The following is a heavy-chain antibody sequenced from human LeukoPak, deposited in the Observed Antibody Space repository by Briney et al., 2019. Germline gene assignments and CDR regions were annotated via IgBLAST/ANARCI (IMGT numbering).Heavy chain of an antibody. CDR2: IYPGDSDT. Sequence: GESLKISCKGSGYSFTSYWIGWVRQMPGKGLEWMGIIYPGDSDTRYSPSFQGQVTISADKSISTAYLQWSSLKASDTAMYYCARRKRPNYYDSSGYYSIYFDYWGQGTLVTVSS. CDR3: ARRKRPNYYDSSGYYSIYFDY. V-gene: IGHV5-51*01. J-gene: IGHJ4*02. CDR1: GYSFTSYW. D-gene: IGHD3-22*01.